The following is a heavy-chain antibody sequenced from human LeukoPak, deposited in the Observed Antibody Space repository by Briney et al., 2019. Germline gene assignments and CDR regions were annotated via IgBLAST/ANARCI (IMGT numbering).Heavy chain of an antibody. CDR2: ISAYNGNT. V-gene: IGHV1-18*04. D-gene: IGHD3-10*01. CDR3: ARVVSSDFVRFRELPSVYYYYYGMDV. Sequence: ASVKVSCKASGYTFTSYGISWVRQAPGQGLEWMGWISAYNGNTNYAQKLQGRVTMTTDTSTSTAYMELRSLRSDDTAVYYCARVVSSDFVRFRELPSVYYYYYGMDVWGEGTTVTVSS. CDR1: GYTFTSYG. J-gene: IGHJ6*04.